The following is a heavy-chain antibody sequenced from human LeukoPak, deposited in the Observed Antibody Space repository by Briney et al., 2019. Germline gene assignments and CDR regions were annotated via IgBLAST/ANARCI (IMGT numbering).Heavy chain of an antibody. CDR3: ARKHDYGDFPFDY. D-gene: IGHD4-17*01. V-gene: IGHV5-51*01. CDR2: IYPGDSET. CDR1: GYTFTSYW. Sequence: GESLKISCKGSGYTFTSYWIGWVRQMPGKGLEWMGIIYPGDSETRYSPSFQGQVTISADKSISTAYLQWSSLKASDTAIYYCARKHDYGDFPFDYWGQGTLSPSPQ. J-gene: IGHJ4*02.